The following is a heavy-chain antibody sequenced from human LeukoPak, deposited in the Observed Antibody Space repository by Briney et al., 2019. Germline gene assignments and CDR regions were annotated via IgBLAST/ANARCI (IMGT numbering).Heavy chain of an antibody. J-gene: IGHJ4*02. Sequence: GGSLRLSCAASGFTFSIYGMSWVRQAPGRGLEWVSAMSGSGGSTYYADSVKGRFTISRDNSKNTLYLQMNSLRAEDTAVYYCAKEDRYWCVDYWGQGTLVTVSS. CDR3: AKEDRYWCVDY. CDR2: MSGSGGST. CDR1: GFTFSIYG. D-gene: IGHD2-15*01. V-gene: IGHV3-23*01.